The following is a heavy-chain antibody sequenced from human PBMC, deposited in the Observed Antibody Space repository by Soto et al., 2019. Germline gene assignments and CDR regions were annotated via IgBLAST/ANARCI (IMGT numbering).Heavy chain of an antibody. V-gene: IGHV4-39*01. J-gene: IGHJ6*02. CDR1: GGSISSSSYY. D-gene: IGHD1-26*01. CDR2: IYYSGST. Sequence: SETLSLTCTVSGGSISSSSYYWGWIRQPPGKGLEWIGSIYYSGSTYYNPSLKSRVTISVDTSKNQFSLKLSSVTAADTAVYYCARQDDSGSYYVPYYYYGMDVWGQGTTVTVSS. CDR3: ARQDDSGSYYVPYYYYGMDV.